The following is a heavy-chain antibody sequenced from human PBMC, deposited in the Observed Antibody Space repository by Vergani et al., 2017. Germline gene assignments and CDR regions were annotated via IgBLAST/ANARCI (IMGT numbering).Heavy chain of an antibody. V-gene: IGHV1-69*02. J-gene: IGHJ4*02. Sequence: QVQLVQSGAEVKKPGSSVKVSCKASGGTFSSYTISWVRQAPGQGLEWMGRIIPILGIANYAQKFQGRVTITADTSTSTVYMDLSNLRSEDTAVYYCARPHGDILPPDPRRLDYWGQGTLVTVSS. CDR2: IIPILGIA. CDR1: GGTFSSYT. CDR3: ARPHGDILPPDPRRLDY.